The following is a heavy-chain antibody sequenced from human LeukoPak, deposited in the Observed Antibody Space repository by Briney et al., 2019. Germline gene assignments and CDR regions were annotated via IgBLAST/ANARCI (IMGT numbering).Heavy chain of an antibody. Sequence: GGSLRLSCAASGLTFTNFWMTWVRQAPGKGLEWVASIKHDGSEKYYVDSLKGRFTISRDNAKNSLYLQMNSLRAEDTALYYCARAPIAGAGYDPFDIWGQGTMVTVSS. CDR1: GLTFTNFW. J-gene: IGHJ3*02. CDR3: ARAPIAGAGYDPFDI. V-gene: IGHV3-7*01. D-gene: IGHD6-13*01. CDR2: IKHDGSEK.